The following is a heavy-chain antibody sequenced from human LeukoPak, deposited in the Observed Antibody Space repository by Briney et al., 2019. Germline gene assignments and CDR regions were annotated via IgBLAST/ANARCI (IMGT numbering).Heavy chain of an antibody. CDR2: ISGSGDIP. J-gene: IGHJ4*02. Sequence: PGGSLRLSCAASGFTFSRYGMSWVRQAPGKGLEWVSSISGSGDIPYYADSVKGRFTISRDNFKNTLYLQMNSLRAEDTAVYYCAKSYYYGSGSLNFDYWGQGTLVTVSS. CDR3: AKSYYYGSGSLNFDY. V-gene: IGHV3-23*01. D-gene: IGHD3-10*01. CDR1: GFTFSRYG.